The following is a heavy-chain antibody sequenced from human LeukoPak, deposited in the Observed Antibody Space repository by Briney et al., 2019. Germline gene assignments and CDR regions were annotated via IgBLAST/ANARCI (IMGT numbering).Heavy chain of an antibody. Sequence: GGSLRLSCAASGFTFSSYAVSWVRQAPGKGLEWVSAISGSGGSTYSADSVKGRFTISRDNSKNTLYLQMNSLRAEDTAVYYCAKRGYYYDSSGYYYFDYWGQGTLVTVSS. V-gene: IGHV3-23*01. CDR1: GFTFSSYA. CDR2: ISGSGGST. J-gene: IGHJ4*02. CDR3: AKRGYYYDSSGYYYFDY. D-gene: IGHD3-22*01.